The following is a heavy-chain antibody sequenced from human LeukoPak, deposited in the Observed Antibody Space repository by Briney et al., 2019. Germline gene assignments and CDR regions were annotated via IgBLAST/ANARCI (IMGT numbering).Heavy chain of an antibody. D-gene: IGHD1-26*01. Sequence: ASVKVSCKASGYTFTDYYLHWVRQAPGQGLEWMGWINPKSGGTNYAQKFQGRVTMTRDTSISTAYMELSRLRSDDTAVYYCARSWVGATMEFDYWGQGTLVTVSS. CDR3: ARSWVGATMEFDY. CDR2: INPKSGGT. V-gene: IGHV1-2*02. CDR1: GYTFTDYY. J-gene: IGHJ4*02.